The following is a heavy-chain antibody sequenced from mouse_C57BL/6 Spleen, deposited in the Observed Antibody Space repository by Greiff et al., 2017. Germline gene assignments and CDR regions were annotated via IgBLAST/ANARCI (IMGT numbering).Heavy chain of an antibody. CDR1: GFSLTSYG. V-gene: IGHV2-5*01. J-gene: IGHJ1*03. Sequence: QVQLQQSGPGLVQPSQSLSITCTVSGFSLTSYGVHWVRQSPGKGLEWLGVIWRGGSTDYNAAFMSRLSITKDNSKSQVFFKMNSLQADDTAIYXCAKETITPYWYFDVWGTGTTVTVSS. CDR3: AKETITPYWYFDV. D-gene: IGHD1-1*01. CDR2: IWRGGST.